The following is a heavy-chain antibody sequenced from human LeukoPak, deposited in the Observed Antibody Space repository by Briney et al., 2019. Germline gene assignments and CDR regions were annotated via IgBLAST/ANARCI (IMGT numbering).Heavy chain of an antibody. CDR3: AYEDCTGSCHQCRGGLDY. D-gene: IGHD2-8*02. Sequence: GGSLRLSCAASGFTFRNFAMSWVRQAPGRGLEWVSSISGSGGSTCSADSEQGRFTISRDNSKTTVFLQMNSLRADDTAVNYCAYEDCTGSCHQCRGGLDYWGQGTLVTVSS. CDR1: GFTFRNFA. CDR2: ISGSGGST. V-gene: IGHV3-23*01. J-gene: IGHJ4*02.